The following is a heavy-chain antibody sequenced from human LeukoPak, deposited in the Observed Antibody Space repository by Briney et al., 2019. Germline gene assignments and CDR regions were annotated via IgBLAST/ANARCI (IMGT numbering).Heavy chain of an antibody. V-gene: IGHV3-23*01. CDR1: GFTFSSYA. Sequence: GGSLRLSCAASGFTFSSYAMSWVRQAPGKGLEWVSAISGSGGSTYYADSVQGRLTISRDNSKNPLYLQMHSLRAQDTAVYYCAKATTDSDSFDYWGQGTLVTVSS. CDR3: AKATTDSDSFDY. J-gene: IGHJ4*02. D-gene: IGHD1-1*01. CDR2: ISGSGGST.